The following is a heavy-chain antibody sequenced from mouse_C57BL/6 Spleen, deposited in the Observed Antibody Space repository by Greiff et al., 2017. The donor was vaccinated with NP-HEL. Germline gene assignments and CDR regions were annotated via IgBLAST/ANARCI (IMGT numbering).Heavy chain of an antibody. CDR2: IYPGDGDT. CDR3: ARGCDVRELRYFDY. J-gene: IGHJ2*01. Sequence: VQLQQSGPELVKPGASVKISCKASGYAFSSSWMNWVKQRPGKGLEWIGRIYPGDGDTNYNGKFKGKATLTADKSSSTAYMQLSSLTSEDSAVYFCARGCDVRELRYFDYWGQGTTLTVSS. V-gene: IGHV1-82*01. CDR1: GYAFSSSW. D-gene: IGHD1-1*01.